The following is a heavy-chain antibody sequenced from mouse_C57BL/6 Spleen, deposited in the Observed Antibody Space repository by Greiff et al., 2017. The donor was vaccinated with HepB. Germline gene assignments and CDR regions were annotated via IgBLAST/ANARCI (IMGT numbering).Heavy chain of an antibody. CDR1: GYTFTSYG. Sequence: VQLQQSGAELARPGASVKLSCKASGYTFTSYGISWVKQRTGQGLEWIGEIYPRSGNTYYNEKFKGKATLTADKSSSTAYMELRSLTSEDSAVYFCAYYDGSSAFAYWGQGTLVTVSA. CDR3: AYYDGSSAFAY. J-gene: IGHJ3*01. CDR2: IYPRSGNT. D-gene: IGHD1-1*01. V-gene: IGHV1-81*01.